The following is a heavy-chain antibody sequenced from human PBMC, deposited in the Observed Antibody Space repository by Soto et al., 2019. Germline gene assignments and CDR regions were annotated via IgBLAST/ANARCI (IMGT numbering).Heavy chain of an antibody. CDR1: GGSISSGDYY. CDR3: ASSLAAASTWYFDL. CDR2: IYYSGST. J-gene: IGHJ2*01. V-gene: IGHV4-30-4*01. Sequence: QVQLQESGLGLVKPSQTLSLTCTVSGGSISSGDYYWSWIRQPPGKGLEWIGYIYYSGSTYYNPSLKSRLTISVDASKKQFSLKLSSVTAADTAVYYCASSLAAASTWYFDLWGRGTLVTVSS. D-gene: IGHD6-13*01.